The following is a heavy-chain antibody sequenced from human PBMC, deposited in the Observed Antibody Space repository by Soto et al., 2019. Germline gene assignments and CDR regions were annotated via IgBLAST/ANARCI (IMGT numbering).Heavy chain of an antibody. J-gene: IGHJ6*03. CDR2: INHSGST. Sequence: QVQLQQWGAGLLKPSETLSLTCAVYGGSFSGYYWSWIRQPPGKGLEWIGEINHSGSTNYNPSLKSRVTISVDTSKNQFSLKQSSGTAADTAVYYCARDRAGSSSGYYYYYMDVWGKGTTVTVSS. CDR3: ARDRAGSSSGYYYYYMDV. D-gene: IGHD6-6*01. CDR1: GGSFSGYY. V-gene: IGHV4-34*01.